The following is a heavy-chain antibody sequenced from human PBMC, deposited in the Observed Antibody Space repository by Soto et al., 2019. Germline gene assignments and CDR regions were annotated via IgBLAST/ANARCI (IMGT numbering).Heavy chain of an antibody. CDR3: ARGGITMVRGVIPRPFDY. D-gene: IGHD3-10*01. CDR1: GGSITSYH. CDR2: INYSGST. V-gene: IGHV4-59*12. J-gene: IGHJ4*02. Sequence: SETLSLTCTVSGGSITSYHWSWIRQPPGKGLDWIGEINYSGSTNYNPSLKSRVTISVDTSKNQFSLKLSSVTAADTAVYYCARGGITMVRGVIPRPFDYWGQGTLVTVSS.